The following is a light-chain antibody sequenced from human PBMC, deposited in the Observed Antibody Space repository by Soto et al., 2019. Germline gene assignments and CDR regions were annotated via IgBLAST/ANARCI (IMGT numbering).Light chain of an antibody. V-gene: IGLV1-44*01. CDR2: SNN. CDR3: AVWDDSLFWV. Sequence: QSALPQPPSASGTPGQRVTISCSGGSSNIGDNTVNWYQQLPGTAPKLLIYSNNQRPSGVPDRFSGSKSGTSASLAISGLQSEGEADYYCAVWDDSLFWVFGGGTKLTVL. J-gene: IGLJ3*02. CDR1: SSNIGDNT.